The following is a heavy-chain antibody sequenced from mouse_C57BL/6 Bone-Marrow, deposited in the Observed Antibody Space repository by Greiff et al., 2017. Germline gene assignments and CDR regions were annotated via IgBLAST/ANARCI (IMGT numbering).Heavy chain of an antibody. CDR3: ARITTVVAKKSDYFDY. J-gene: IGHJ2*01. V-gene: IGHV5-16*01. CDR1: GFTFSDYY. D-gene: IGHD1-1*01. CDR2: INYDGSST. Sequence: EVKLVESEGGLVQPGSSMKLSCTASGFTFSDYYMACVRQVPEKGLECVANINYDGSSTYYLDSLKSRFIISRDNAKNILYLQMSSLKSEDTATYYCARITTVVAKKSDYFDYWGQGTTLTVSS.